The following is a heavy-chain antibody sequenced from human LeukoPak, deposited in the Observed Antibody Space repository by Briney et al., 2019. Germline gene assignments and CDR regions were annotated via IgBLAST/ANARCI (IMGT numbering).Heavy chain of an antibody. CDR1: GFTFSSYS. V-gene: IGHV3-21*01. CDR3: ARGVLAVATSLDY. D-gene: IGHD6-19*01. J-gene: IGHJ4*02. Sequence: KPGGSLRLSCAASGFTFSSYSMNWVRQAPGKGLEWVSSISSSGSFLYYADSVKGRFTISRDNAKNSLYLQMNSLRAEDTAVYYCARGVLAVATSLDYRGQGTLVTVSS. CDR2: ISSSGSFL.